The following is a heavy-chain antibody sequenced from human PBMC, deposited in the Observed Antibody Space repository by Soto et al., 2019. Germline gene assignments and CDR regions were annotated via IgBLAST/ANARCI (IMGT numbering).Heavy chain of an antibody. V-gene: IGHV4-39*01. Sequence: SETLSRTCTVSGGSISSSSYYWGWIRHPPGKGLEWIGSIYYSGSTYYNPSLKSRVTISVDTSKNQFSLKLSSVTAADTAVYYCARHKGSGSYRHYYAMDVWCQGT. CDR3: ARHKGSGSYRHYYAMDV. CDR2: IYYSGST. CDR1: GGSISSSSYY. D-gene: IGHD3-10*01. J-gene: IGHJ6*02.